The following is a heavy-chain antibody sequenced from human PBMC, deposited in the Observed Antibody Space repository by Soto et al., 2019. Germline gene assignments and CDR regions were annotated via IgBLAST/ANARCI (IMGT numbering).Heavy chain of an antibody. CDR2: ISGGGDGT. CDR1: GFPFGNYA. J-gene: IGHJ4*02. V-gene: IGHV3-23*01. CDR3: AKDPRLQLGY. D-gene: IGHD1-1*01. Sequence: GGSLRRSCTASGFPFGNYAMSWVRQAPGKGLEWVSGISGGGDGTNYADSVKGRFTVSRDNSRNTLYLQMNSLRAEDTAVYYCAKDPRLQLGYWGQGTLLTVFS.